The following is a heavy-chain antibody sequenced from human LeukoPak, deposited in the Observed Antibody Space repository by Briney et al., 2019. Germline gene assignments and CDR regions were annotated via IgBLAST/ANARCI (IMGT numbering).Heavy chain of an antibody. Sequence: GGSLRLSCAASGFTFSDYYMSWIRQAPGKGLEWVSYISSSGSTIYYADSVRGRFTISRDNAKNSLYLQMNSPRAEDTAVYYCARERPEYYDFWSGYSDYWGQGTLVTVSS. CDR2: ISSSGSTI. CDR3: ARERPEYYDFWSGYSDY. D-gene: IGHD3-3*01. V-gene: IGHV3-11*04. CDR1: GFTFSDYY. J-gene: IGHJ4*02.